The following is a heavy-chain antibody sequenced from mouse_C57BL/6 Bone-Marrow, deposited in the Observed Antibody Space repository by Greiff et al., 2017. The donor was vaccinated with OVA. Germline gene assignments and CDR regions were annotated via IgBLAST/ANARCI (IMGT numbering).Heavy chain of an antibody. J-gene: IGHJ3*01. D-gene: IGHD1-1*01. CDR2: ISSGGDYI. V-gene: IGHV5-9-1*02. Sequence: EVMLVESGGGLVKPGGSLKLSCAASGFTFSSYAMSWVRQTPEKRLEWVAYISSGGDYIYYADTVKGRFTISRDNARNTLYLQMSSLKSEDTAMYYCTPYYYGSSFAYWGQGTLVTVSA. CDR1: GFTFSSYA. CDR3: TPYYYGSSFAY.